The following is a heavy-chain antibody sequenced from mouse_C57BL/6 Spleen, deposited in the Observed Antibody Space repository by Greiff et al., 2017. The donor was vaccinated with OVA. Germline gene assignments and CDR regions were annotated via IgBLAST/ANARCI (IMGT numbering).Heavy chain of an antibody. V-gene: IGHV1-26*01. CDR2: INPNNGGT. Sequence: EVQLQQSGPELVKPGASVKISCKASGYTFTDYYMNWVKQSHGKSLEWIGDINPNNGGTSYNQKFKGKATLTVDKSSSTAYMELRSLTSEDSAVDYCARGGGYWYFDVWGTGTTVTVSA. J-gene: IGHJ1*03. CDR3: ARGGGYWYFDV. CDR1: GYTFTDYY.